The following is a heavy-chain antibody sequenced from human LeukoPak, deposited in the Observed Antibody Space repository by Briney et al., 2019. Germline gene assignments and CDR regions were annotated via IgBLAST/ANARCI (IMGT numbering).Heavy chain of an antibody. CDR2: ISYSGST. Sequence: PSETLSLTCTVSGGSISSYYWSWIRQPPGKGLEWIGLISYSGSTNYNPSLRSRVSIPINTSKNQFSLKLSSVTAADTARYYCARGVEFCSSTSCYSKFDYWGQGTLVTVSS. V-gene: IGHV4-59*01. CDR3: ARGVEFCSSTSCYSKFDY. CDR1: GGSISSYY. D-gene: IGHD2-2*01. J-gene: IGHJ4*02.